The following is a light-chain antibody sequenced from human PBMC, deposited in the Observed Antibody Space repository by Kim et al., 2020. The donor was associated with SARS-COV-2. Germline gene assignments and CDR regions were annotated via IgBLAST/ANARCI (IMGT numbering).Light chain of an antibody. J-gene: IGKJ1*01. CDR2: AAS. Sequence: DIQMTQSPSSLSASVGDRVTITCRASQSIGIYLNWYHQKPGEAPKLLIYAASSLQSGVPSRFSGSGSGTDFTLTISSLQPEDFATYYCQQSYSIPCTFGLGTKVDIK. V-gene: IGKV1-39*01. CDR3: QQSYSIPCT. CDR1: QSIGIY.